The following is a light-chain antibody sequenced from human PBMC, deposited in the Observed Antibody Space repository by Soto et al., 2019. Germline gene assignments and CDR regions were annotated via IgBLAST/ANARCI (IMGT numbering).Light chain of an antibody. Sequence: QPVLTQPPSVSGAPGQRVTISCTGSSSNIGAGYDVHWYQQLPGTAPKLLIYANNNRPSGVSDRISGSKSGTSASLAITGLQAEDEADYYCQSYDIGSGDVLFGGGTKLTVL. CDR3: QSYDIGSGDVL. V-gene: IGLV1-40*01. CDR1: SSNIGAGYD. J-gene: IGLJ2*01. CDR2: ANN.